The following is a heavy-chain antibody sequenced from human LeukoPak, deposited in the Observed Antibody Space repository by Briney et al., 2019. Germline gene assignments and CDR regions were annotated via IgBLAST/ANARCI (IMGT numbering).Heavy chain of an antibody. CDR3: ARDAYYYDSSGYVDY. Sequence: GGSLRLSCAASGFTFSSHAMSWVRQAPGKGLEWVSAISGSGGSTYYADSVKGRFTISRDNAKNTLYLQMNSLRAEDTAVYYCARDAYYYDSSGYVDYWGQGTLVTVSS. CDR2: ISGSGGST. D-gene: IGHD3-22*01. V-gene: IGHV3-23*01. J-gene: IGHJ4*02. CDR1: GFTFSSHA.